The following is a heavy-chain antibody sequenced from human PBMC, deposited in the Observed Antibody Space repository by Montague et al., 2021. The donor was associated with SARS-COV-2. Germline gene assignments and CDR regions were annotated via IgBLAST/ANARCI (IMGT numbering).Heavy chain of an antibody. D-gene: IGHD5-18*01. V-gene: IGHV4-39*01. J-gene: IGHJ4*02. Sequence: SETLSLTCTVTGGPISGSSDYWGWIRQSPGKGLEWIASVDYSGNTYYSPSPKSRLTLSVDTSKNQFSLKLNSVTATDTALYYCARREYSYGWGDWGQGTLVTVSS. CDR3: ARREYSYGWGD. CDR2: VDYSGNT. CDR1: GGPISGSSDY.